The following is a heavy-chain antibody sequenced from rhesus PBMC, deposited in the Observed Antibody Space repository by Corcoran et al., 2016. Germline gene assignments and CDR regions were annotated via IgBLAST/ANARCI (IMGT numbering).Heavy chain of an antibody. D-gene: IGHD2-21*01. V-gene: IGHV4S7*01. J-gene: IGHJ1*01. CDR1: GDSISSDY. CDR2: IYGVSGST. Sequence: QVQLQESGPGLVKPSETLSLTCVVSGDSISSDYWGWVRQSPGKGLEWIGYIYGVSGSTHYNPSLKSRVTSSTDPSKNQFSLKLTSVTAADTAIYYCAKYCSGTGCGYFEFWGQGALVTVSS. CDR3: AKYCSGTGCGYFEF.